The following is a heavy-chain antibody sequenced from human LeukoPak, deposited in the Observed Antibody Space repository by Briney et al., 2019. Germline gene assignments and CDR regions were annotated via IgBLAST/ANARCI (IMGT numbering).Heavy chain of an antibody. CDR3: ARDELFDC. CDR2: IKQDGSEK. D-gene: IGHD1-7*01. Sequence: GGSLRLSCAASGFTFSSYGMHWVRQAPGKGLEWVANIKQDGSEKYYVDSVKGRFTVSRDNAKNSLYLQMNSLRAEDTAVYYCARDELFDCWGQGTLVTVSS. CDR1: GFTFSSYG. V-gene: IGHV3-7*03. J-gene: IGHJ4*02.